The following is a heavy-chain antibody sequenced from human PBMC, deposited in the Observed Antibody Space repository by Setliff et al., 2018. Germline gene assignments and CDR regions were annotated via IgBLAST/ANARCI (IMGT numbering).Heavy chain of an antibody. CDR3: ARGQATSSRSSLVY. V-gene: IGHV4-59*01. D-gene: IGHD6-6*01. CDR1: GDSINNFY. Sequence: ASETLSLTCTVSGDSINNFYWTWIRQPPGKVLEWIGYIYHSGGTSYNPSLKSRVTISVDTSKNQFSLNLSSVTAADTAVYYCARGQATSSRSSLVYWGQGILVTVSS. J-gene: IGHJ4*02. CDR2: IYHSGGT.